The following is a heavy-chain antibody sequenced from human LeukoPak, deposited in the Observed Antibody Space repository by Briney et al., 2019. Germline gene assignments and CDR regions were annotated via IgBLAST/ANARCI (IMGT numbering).Heavy chain of an antibody. V-gene: IGHV1-46*01. D-gene: IGHD3-3*01. CDR2: INPSGGST. Sequence: GASVKVSCKASGYTFTSYYMHWVRQAPGQGLEWMGIINPSGGSTSYAQKFQGRVTMTRDTSTSTVYMELSSLRSEDTAVYYCARGRRITIFGVVRTNWFDPWGQGTLVTVSS. CDR3: ARGRRITIFGVVRTNWFDP. J-gene: IGHJ5*02. CDR1: GYTFTSYY.